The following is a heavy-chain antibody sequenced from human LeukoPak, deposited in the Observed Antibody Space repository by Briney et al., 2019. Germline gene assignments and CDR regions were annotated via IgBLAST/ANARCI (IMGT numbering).Heavy chain of an antibody. CDR1: GNTFDDYG. CDR2: INWDGGAY. J-gene: IGHJ4*02. Sequence: GGSLRLSCTASGNTFDDYGMTWVRHAPGKGLEWVSGINWDGGAYNYAASVKGRFTISRDNAKNSLYLEMNSLRVEDTAVYFCARDLSSSWYSLAYWGQGSLVIVSS. CDR3: ARDLSSSWYSLAY. D-gene: IGHD3-22*01. V-gene: IGHV3-20*04.